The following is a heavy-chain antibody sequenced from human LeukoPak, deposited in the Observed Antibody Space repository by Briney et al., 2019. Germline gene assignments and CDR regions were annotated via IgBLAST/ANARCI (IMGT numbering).Heavy chain of an antibody. CDR1: GFSFNYYD. J-gene: IGHJ5*02. CDR2: ISPKSDFI. V-gene: IGHV3-21*01. Sequence: GWSLKLSCAGSGFSFNYYDMNWVRQAPGKGLEWVSSISPKSDFIYYSDSVRGRFTISRDNAENSLYLQMNSLRAEDTAVYYCARADCSSSTCYLRRSWFDPWGQGTLVTVSS. CDR3: ARADCSSSTCYLRRSWFDP. D-gene: IGHD2-2*01.